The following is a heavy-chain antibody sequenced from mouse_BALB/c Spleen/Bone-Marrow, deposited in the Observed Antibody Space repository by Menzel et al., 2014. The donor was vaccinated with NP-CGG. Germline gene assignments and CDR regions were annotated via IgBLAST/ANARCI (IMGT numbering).Heavy chain of an antibody. CDR1: GYTFSSYW. V-gene: IGHV1-9*01. J-gene: IGHJ2*01. Sequence: VQLQQSGAELMKPGASVKISCKATGYTFSSYWIEWIKQRPGHGPEWIGEILPGSGSINYNEKFTGKVTITADSTSNTAYMQLSSLTYEDSDVYDCARVDWEGPFDYWGQGTTLTVSS. CDR2: ILPGSGSI. CDR3: ARVDWEGPFDY. D-gene: IGHD4-1*01.